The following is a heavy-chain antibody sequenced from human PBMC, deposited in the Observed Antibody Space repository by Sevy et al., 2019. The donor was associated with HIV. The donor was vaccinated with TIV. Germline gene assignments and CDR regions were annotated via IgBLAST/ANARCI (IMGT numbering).Heavy chain of an antibody. Sequence: GGSLRLSCAASGFTFSSYSMNWVRQAPGKGLEWVSSITTTASSYIYYADSVKGRFTISRDNAKNSGYLQMNSLRAEDTAVYYCARGYSGGWFVLYYFDYWGQGSLVTVSS. V-gene: IGHV3-21*01. CDR2: ITTTASSYI. CDR1: GFTFSSYS. D-gene: IGHD6-19*01. CDR3: ARGYSGGWFVLYYFDY. J-gene: IGHJ4*02.